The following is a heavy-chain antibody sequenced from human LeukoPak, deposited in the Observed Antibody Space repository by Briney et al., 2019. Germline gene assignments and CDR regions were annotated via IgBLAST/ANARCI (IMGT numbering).Heavy chain of an antibody. J-gene: IGHJ4*02. CDR3: AARLAYCTGDCYGHGYFDY. V-gene: IGHV3-30-3*01. D-gene: IGHD2-21*02. CDR2: ILYDGNNK. CDR1: GFTFSTYA. Sequence: GGSLRLSCVASGFTFSTYAMHWVRQAPGKGLEWVAVILYDGNNKYYADSVKGRFTISRDNSRNTLYLQIDSLRAEDTAVYYCAARLAYCTGDCYGHGYFDYWGQGTLVTVSS.